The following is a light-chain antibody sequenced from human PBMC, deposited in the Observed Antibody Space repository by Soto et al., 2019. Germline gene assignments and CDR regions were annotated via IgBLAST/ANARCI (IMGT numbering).Light chain of an antibody. CDR3: QQYGSSPPYT. V-gene: IGKV3-20*01. CDR2: AAS. J-gene: IGKJ2*01. CDR1: QSVSSSY. Sequence: EIVLTQSPCTLSLSPGERATLSCSASQSVSSSYLAWYQQKPGQSPRLLIYAASGRATGIPERFSGSGSGTDFTLTITRLEPEDLPVYYCQQYGSSPPYTVGQGNKLEIK.